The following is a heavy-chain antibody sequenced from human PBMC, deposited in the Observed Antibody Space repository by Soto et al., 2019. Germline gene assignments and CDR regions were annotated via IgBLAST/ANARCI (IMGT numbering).Heavy chain of an antibody. V-gene: IGHV3-30*18. Sequence: QVQLVESGGGVVQPGRSLRLSCAASGFTFSNYGMQWVRQAPGKGLEWVAVVSHDGQVQYYADSVKGRFTISRDNSKNTLYLQMDSLRVEDTAVYYCTKEAKPRIGHNFDYWGQGTLVLVSS. D-gene: IGHD2-15*01. J-gene: IGHJ4*02. CDR2: VSHDGQVQ. CDR1: GFTFSNYG. CDR3: TKEAKPRIGHNFDY.